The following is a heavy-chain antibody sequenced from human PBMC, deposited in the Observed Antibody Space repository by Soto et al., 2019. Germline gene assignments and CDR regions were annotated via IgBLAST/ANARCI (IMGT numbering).Heavy chain of an antibody. V-gene: IGHV4-39*07. CDR2: IYHTGNA. D-gene: IGHD7-27*01. J-gene: IGHJ6*02. CDR3: ARLGRLRYYYYGMDV. Sequence: PSETLSLTCSVSGDSISNSRFYWAWIRQPPGEGLEWIGSIYHTGNAYYNPSLKSRVTISVDKSKNQFSLKLSSVTAEDTAVYYCARLGRLRYYYYGMDVWGQGTTVTVSS. CDR1: GDSISNSRFY.